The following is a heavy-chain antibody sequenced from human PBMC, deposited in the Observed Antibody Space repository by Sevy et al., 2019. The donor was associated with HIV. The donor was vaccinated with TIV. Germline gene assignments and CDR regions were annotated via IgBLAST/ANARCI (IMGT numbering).Heavy chain of an antibody. V-gene: IGHV3-49*04. CDR1: GFTFGDYC. CDR3: TQGKTAQSIFDY. Sequence: CLRLSCTASGFTFGDYCMSCVRQAPGKGLEWVAFLKSDVYGGTVDHAASVRGRFVISRDDSKTIAYLQMNDLKTEETGVYYCTQGKTAQSIFDYWGQGATVTVSS. J-gene: IGHJ4*02. D-gene: IGHD3-10*01. CDR2: LKSDVYGGTV.